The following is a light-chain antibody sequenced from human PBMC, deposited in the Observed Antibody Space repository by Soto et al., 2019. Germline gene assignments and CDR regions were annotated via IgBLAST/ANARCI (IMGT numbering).Light chain of an antibody. V-gene: IGLV2-8*01. Sequence: QSALTQPPSASGSPGQSVAISCTGTSCDVGGYNYVSWYQQHPDKAPKLMIYEVSKRPSGVPDRFSGSKSGNTASLTVSGLQAEDEADYYCSSYAGSNNYVVFGGGTKLTVL. CDR1: SCDVGGYNY. J-gene: IGLJ2*01. CDR3: SSYAGSNNYVV. CDR2: EVS.